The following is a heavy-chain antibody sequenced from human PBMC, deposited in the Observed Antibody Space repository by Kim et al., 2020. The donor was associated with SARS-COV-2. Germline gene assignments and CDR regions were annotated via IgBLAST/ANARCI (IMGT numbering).Heavy chain of an antibody. J-gene: IGHJ4*02. D-gene: IGHD4-4*01. CDR3: ARGSKLPLDY. Sequence: NKYYPDSVKGRFTSSRDNSKTTLYLQMNSLRAEDTAVYYCARGSKLPLDYWGQGTLVTVSS. V-gene: IGHV3-30*01. CDR2: NK.